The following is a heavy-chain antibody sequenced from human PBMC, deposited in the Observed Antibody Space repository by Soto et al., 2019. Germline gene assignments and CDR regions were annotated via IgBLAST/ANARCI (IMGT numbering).Heavy chain of an antibody. D-gene: IGHD3-9*01. CDR3: ARDPGADYDILTGYYNWFDP. CDR1: GYTFTSYG. J-gene: IGHJ5*02. CDR2: ISAYNGNT. Sequence: ASVKVSCKASGYTFTSYGISWVRQAPGQGLEWMGWISAYNGNTNYAQKLQGRVTMTTDTSTSTAYMELRSLRSDDTAVYYCARDPGADYDILTGYYNWFDPWGQGILVTVSS. V-gene: IGHV1-18*01.